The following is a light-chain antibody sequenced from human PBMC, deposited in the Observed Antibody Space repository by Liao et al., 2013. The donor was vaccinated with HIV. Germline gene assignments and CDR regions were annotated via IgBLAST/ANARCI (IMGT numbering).Light chain of an antibody. V-gene: IGLV3-1*01. CDR1: KLGHKY. CDR3: QAWDSSTALV. CDR2: RNN. J-gene: IGLJ1*01. Sequence: SYELTQSPSVSVSPGQTASITCSGDKLGHKYASWYQQKPGQSPVLVIYRNNKRPSGIPERFSGSNSGNTATLTISGTQAMDEADYYCQAWDSSTALVFGTGTKVTVL.